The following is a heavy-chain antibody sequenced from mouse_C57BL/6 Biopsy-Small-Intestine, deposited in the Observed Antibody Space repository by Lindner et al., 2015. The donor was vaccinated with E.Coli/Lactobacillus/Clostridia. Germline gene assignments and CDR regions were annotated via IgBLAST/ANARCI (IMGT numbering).Heavy chain of an antibody. Sequence: VQLQESGAELARPGASVKLSCKASGYTFTSYGISWVKQRTGQGLEWIGEIYPRSGNTYYNEKFKGKATLTADKSSSTAYMELRSLTSEDSAVYLCARGLITTVVATDYWGQGTTLTVSS. V-gene: IGHV1-81*01. CDR3: ARGLITTVVATDY. CDR1: GYTFTSYG. D-gene: IGHD1-1*01. J-gene: IGHJ2*01. CDR2: IYPRSGNT.